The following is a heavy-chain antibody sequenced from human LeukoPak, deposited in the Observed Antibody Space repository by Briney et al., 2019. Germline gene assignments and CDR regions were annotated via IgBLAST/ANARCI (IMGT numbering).Heavy chain of an antibody. CDR3: VRHGDLTMFRGVIDY. CDR1: GGSISSYY. V-gene: IGHV4-59*08. CDR2: IYYSGRT. J-gene: IGHJ4*02. Sequence: SETLSLTCTVSGGSISSYYWSWIRQPPGKGLEWIGYIYYSGRTNYNPSLKSRVTMSVDTSNNQFSLTLRSVTAADTAVYYCVRHGDLTMFRGVIDYWGQGTQVTVSS. D-gene: IGHD3-10*01.